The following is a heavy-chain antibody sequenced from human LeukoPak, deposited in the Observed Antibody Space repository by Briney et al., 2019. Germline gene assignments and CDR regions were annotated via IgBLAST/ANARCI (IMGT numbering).Heavy chain of an antibody. D-gene: IGHD6-13*01. CDR1: GGSISSSTYY. CDR3: ARRTAADY. J-gene: IGHJ4*02. CDR2: IYYSGST. V-gene: IGHV4-39*01. Sequence: SETLSLTCTVSGGSISSSTYYWGWIPQPPGKGLEWIGSIYYSGSTYYHPSLKSRVTISVDTSKNQFSLRLSSVTAADTAVYYCARRTAADYWGQGTLVTVSS.